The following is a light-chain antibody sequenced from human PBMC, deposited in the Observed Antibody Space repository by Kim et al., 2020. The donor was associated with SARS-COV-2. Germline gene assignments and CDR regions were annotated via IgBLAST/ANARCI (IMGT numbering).Light chain of an antibody. CDR3: QQTFVSPWT. J-gene: IGKJ1*01. Sequence: DIKMTQSPSSLSASVGDTVTISCRASQTISNYLQWYQQKPGKAPNLLIYSASTLQSGVPSRFSGSASGTKFTLTISNLQPEEFASYYWQQTFVSPWTFGQGTKVDIK. CDR2: SAS. V-gene: IGKV1-39*01. CDR1: QTISNY.